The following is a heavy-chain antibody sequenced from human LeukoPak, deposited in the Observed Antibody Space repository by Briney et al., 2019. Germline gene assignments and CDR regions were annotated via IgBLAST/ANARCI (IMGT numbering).Heavy chain of an antibody. CDR2: IKQDGSEK. Sequence: GGSLRLSCAASGFTFSSYWMSWVRQAPGKGLEWVANIKQDGSEKYYVDSVKGRFTISRDNAKNSLYLQMNSLRAEDTAVYYCARVIFRAVAGTLDYWGQGTLVTVSS. CDR3: ARVIFRAVAGTLDY. CDR1: GFTFSSYW. V-gene: IGHV3-7*01. J-gene: IGHJ4*02. D-gene: IGHD6-19*01.